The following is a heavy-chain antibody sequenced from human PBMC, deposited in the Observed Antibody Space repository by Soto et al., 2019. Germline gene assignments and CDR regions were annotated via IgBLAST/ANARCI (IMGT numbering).Heavy chain of an antibody. V-gene: IGHV1-69*13. D-gene: IGHD3-9*01. CDR2: IIPIFGTA. CDR3: AREQVPPINWFDP. Sequence: ASVKVSCKASGSTFSSNAISSVRQAPGQGLEWMGGIIPIFGTANYAQKFQGRVTITADESTSTAYMELSSLRSEDTAVYYCAREQVPPINWFDPWGQGTLVTVSS. J-gene: IGHJ5*02. CDR1: GSTFSSNA.